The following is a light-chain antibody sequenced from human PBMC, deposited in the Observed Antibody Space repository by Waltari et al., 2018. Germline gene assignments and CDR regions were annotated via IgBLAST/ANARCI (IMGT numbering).Light chain of an antibody. Sequence: EIVMTQSPGTLFASPGERVILSCRASQSVGSNLAWYQQKPGQAPRLLIYRASTRATDMPGTFSGSGSGTVFTLTISSLQSEDFALYYCQQYYNWPRTFGQGTKVEIK. CDR3: QQYYNWPRT. V-gene: IGKV3-15*01. J-gene: IGKJ1*01. CDR1: QSVGSN. CDR2: RAS.